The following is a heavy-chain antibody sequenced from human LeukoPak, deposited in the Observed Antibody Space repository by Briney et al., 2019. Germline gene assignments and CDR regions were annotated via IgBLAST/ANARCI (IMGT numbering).Heavy chain of an antibody. CDR2: ISYDGSNK. CDR3: ARHMVRGVIPPFDY. Sequence: GGSLRLSCAASGFTFSSYAMHWVRQAPGKGLEWVAVISYDGSNKYYADSVKGRFTISRDNAKNSLYLQMNSLRAEDTAVYYCARHMVRGVIPPFDYWGQGTLVTVSS. J-gene: IGHJ4*02. D-gene: IGHD3-10*01. V-gene: IGHV3-30-3*01. CDR1: GFTFSSYA.